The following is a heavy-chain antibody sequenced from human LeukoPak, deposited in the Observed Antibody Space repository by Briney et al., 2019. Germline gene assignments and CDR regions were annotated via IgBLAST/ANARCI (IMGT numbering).Heavy chain of an antibody. J-gene: IGHJ4*02. V-gene: IGHV1-2*02. D-gene: IGHD3-22*01. CDR2: INPNSGGT. Sequence: ASVKVSCKASGYTFTSYGISWVRQAPGQGLEWMGWINPNSGGTNYAQKFQGRVTMTRDTSISTAYMELSRLRSDDTAVYYCARGPSYYYDSSGYSHPKYYFDYWGQGTLVTVSS. CDR3: ARGPSYYYDSSGYSHPKYYFDY. CDR1: GYTFTSYG.